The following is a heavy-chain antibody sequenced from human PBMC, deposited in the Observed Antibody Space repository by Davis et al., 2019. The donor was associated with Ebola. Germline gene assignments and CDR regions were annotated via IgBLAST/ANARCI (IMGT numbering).Heavy chain of an antibody. Sequence: GESLKISCAASGFTFSDHYMDWVRQAPGKGLEWVGRIRNKANSYSTEYAASVKGRFTISRDDSKNSLYLQMNSLKIEDTAVYYCARGGSYSTFDYWGQGTLVTVSS. CDR2: IRNKANSYST. V-gene: IGHV3-72*01. CDR1: GFTFSDHY. CDR3: ARGGSYSTFDY. J-gene: IGHJ4*02. D-gene: IGHD1-26*01.